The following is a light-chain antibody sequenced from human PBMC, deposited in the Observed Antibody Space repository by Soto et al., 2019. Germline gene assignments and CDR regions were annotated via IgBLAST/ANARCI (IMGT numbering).Light chain of an antibody. CDR3: QQYGSSLWT. Sequence: EIVLTQSPGTLSLSPGEGATLSCRASHSVSSNYLAWYQQKPGQAPRLLIHGASSRATGIPDRFSGSGSGTDFSRTISRLEAEDFAVYYCQQYGSSLWTFGQGTKVEIK. J-gene: IGKJ1*01. CDR2: GAS. CDR1: HSVSSNY. V-gene: IGKV3-20*01.